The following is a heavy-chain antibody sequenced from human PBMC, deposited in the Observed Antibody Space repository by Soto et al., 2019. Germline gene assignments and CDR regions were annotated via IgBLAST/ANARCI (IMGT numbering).Heavy chain of an antibody. V-gene: IGHV3-33*01. CDR3: ARYRDWLPLNYYCMDV. Sequence: QVQPVESGGGVVQPGRSLRLSCAASGFTFSSYGMHWVRQAPGKGLEWVAVIWYDGSNKYYADSVKGRFTISRDNSKNKLYLQMNSLRAEDTAVYYCARYRDWLPLNYYCMDVWGQGTTVNVSS. J-gene: IGHJ6*02. D-gene: IGHD3-9*01. CDR1: GFTFSSYG. CDR2: IWYDGSNK.